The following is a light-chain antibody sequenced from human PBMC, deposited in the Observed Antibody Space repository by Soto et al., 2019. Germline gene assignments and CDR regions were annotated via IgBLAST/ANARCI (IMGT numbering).Light chain of an antibody. CDR1: QGVSSRY. V-gene: IGKV3-20*01. Sequence: EIVLTQSPGTLSLSPGERATLSCRASQGVSSRYVAWYQQKPGQAPRLLIYDASRRATGIPDRFSGSGSGTDFTLTIGRLEPEDFAVYYCQQYGTSPFTFGPGTKVGIK. CDR2: DAS. CDR3: QQYGTSPFT. J-gene: IGKJ3*01.